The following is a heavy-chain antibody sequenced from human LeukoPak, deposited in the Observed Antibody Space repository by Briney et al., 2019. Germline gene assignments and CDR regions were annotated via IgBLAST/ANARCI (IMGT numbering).Heavy chain of an antibody. J-gene: IGHJ4*02. Sequence: GGSLRLSCAASGFTFSSYAMHWVRQAPGKGLEWVAVISYDGSNKYYADSVKGRFTISRDNSKNTLYLQMNSLRAEDTAVYYCARGDVGDYASSFDYWGQGTLVTVSS. CDR2: ISYDGSNK. D-gene: IGHD4-17*01. CDR1: GFTFSSYA. CDR3: ARGDVGDYASSFDY. V-gene: IGHV3-30*04.